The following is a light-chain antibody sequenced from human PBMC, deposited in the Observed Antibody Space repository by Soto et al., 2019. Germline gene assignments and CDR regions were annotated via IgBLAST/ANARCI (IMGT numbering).Light chain of an antibody. Sequence: QSVLTQPPSVSGAPGQSVTISCTGSSSNIGAGYDVHWYQQLPGTAPKLLIYGNSNRPSGVPDRFSGAKSGPSASLAITGLQAEDETDYYCPSYDSSLSGYVFGTGPKATVL. CDR2: GNS. CDR1: SSNIGAGYD. CDR3: PSYDSSLSGYV. J-gene: IGLJ1*01. V-gene: IGLV1-40*01.